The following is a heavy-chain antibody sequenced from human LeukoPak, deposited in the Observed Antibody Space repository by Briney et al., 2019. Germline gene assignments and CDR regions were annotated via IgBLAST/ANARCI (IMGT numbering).Heavy chain of an antibody. CDR3: ARVLLGATTINYYYYYMDV. CDR2: ITSRSTYI. D-gene: IGHD1-26*01. V-gene: IGHV3-21*01. Sequence: KAGGSLRLSCAASGFTFSSYSMNWVRQAPGKGLEWVSSITSRSTYINYADSAKGRFTISRDNAKNSLYLQMTSLRAADTAVYYCARVLLGATTINYYYYYMDVWGKGTTVTVSS. J-gene: IGHJ6*03. CDR1: GFTFSSYS.